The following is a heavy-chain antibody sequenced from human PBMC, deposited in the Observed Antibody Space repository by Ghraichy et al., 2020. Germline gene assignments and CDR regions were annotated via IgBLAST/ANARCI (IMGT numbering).Heavy chain of an antibody. Sequence: GGSLRLSCAASGFTFSTYWMSWVRQAPGKGLEWVANIKQDGSEKYYVDSVKGRFTISRDNAKNSLYLQMNSLRAEDTALYYCARGYDYGIHFDLWGRGTLVTVSS. J-gene: IGHJ2*01. D-gene: IGHD4-17*01. V-gene: IGHV3-7*01. CDR2: IKQDGSEK. CDR3: ARGYDYGIHFDL. CDR1: GFTFSTYW.